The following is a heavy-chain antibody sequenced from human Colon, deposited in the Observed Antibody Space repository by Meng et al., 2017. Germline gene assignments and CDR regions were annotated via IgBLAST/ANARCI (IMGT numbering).Heavy chain of an antibody. Sequence: GGSLRLSCAASGFTFSSYAMHWVRQAPGKGLEWVAVISYDGSNKYYADSVKGRFTISRDNSKNTLYLQMNSLRAEDTAVYYCARELSVGGQGNLVTVSS. V-gene: IGHV3-30*01. D-gene: IGHD3-10*01. CDR2: ISYDGSNK. CDR1: GFTFSSYA. CDR3: ARELSV. J-gene: IGHJ4*02.